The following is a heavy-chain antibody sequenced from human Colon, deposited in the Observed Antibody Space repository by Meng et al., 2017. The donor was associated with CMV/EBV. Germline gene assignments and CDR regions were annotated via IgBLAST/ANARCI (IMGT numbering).Heavy chain of an antibody. D-gene: IGHD3-10*01. Sequence: LKISCVASGFKLGDYTMHWVRQAPGKGLEWVSFITWDGGRTYYADSVKGRFTISRDNSKNSLYLQMDSLTTEDTAFYYCAKDAYGSGSHYDFWGQGTLVTVSS. CDR2: ITWDGGRT. CDR1: GFKLGDYT. V-gene: IGHV3-43*01. J-gene: IGHJ4*02. CDR3: AKDAYGSGSHYDF.